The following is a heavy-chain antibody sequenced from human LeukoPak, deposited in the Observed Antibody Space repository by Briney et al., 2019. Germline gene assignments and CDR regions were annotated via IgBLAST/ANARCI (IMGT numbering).Heavy chain of an antibody. CDR3: ARVPIWFGELSQPYYFDY. J-gene: IGHJ4*02. Sequence: GGSLRLSCAASGFTFSSYSMNWVRQAPGKGLEWVSAISGSGGSTYYADSVKGRFTISRDNSKNTLYLQMNSLRAEDTAVYYCARVPIWFGELSQPYYFDYWGQGTLVTVSS. CDR1: GFTFSSYS. V-gene: IGHV3-23*01. CDR2: ISGSGGST. D-gene: IGHD3-10*01.